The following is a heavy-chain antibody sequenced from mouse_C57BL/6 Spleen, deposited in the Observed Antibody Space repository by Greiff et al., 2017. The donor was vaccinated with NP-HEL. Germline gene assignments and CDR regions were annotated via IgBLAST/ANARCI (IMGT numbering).Heavy chain of an antibody. CDR2: IYPSDSET. CDR3: ARGGVYFDY. V-gene: IGHV1-61*01. Sequence: QVQLQQPGAELVRPGSSVKLSCKASGYTFTSYWMDWVKQRPGQGLEWIGNIYPSDSETHYNHKFKDKATLTVDKSSSTAYMPLSSLTSEDSAVYYCARGGVYFDYWGQGTTLTVSS. J-gene: IGHJ2*01. CDR1: GYTFTSYW.